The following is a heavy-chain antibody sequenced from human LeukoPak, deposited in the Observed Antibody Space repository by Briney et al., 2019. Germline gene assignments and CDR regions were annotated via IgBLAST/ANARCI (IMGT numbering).Heavy chain of an antibody. Sequence: PGGSLRLSCAASGFSFNTYSMSWVRQAPGKGLEWVSSISSTSAHMFYAASVKGRFSISRDNAKNSLFLQMNSLRVEDTAVYYCTSRYCTTTNCYSFDNWGHGTLVTVSS. CDR1: GFSFNTYS. V-gene: IGHV3-21*01. D-gene: IGHD2-2*01. CDR3: TSRYCTTTNCYSFDN. J-gene: IGHJ3*02. CDR2: ISSTSAHM.